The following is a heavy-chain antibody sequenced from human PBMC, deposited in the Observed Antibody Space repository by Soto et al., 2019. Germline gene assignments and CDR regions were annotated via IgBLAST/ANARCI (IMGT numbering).Heavy chain of an antibody. J-gene: IGHJ4*02. Sequence: QVQLVQSGAEVKKPGSSVKVSCKASGGTFSSYTISWVRQAPGQGLEWMGRIIPILGIANYAQKFQGRVTITADKSTSTAYMERSSLSSEDTAVYYCARGSGYYQGDYWGQGTLVTVSS. V-gene: IGHV1-69*02. CDR2: IIPILGIA. CDR1: GGTFSSYT. CDR3: ARGSGYYQGDY. D-gene: IGHD3-22*01.